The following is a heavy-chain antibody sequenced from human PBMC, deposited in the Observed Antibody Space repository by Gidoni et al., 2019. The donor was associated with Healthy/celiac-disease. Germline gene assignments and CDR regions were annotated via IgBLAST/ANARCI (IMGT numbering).Heavy chain of an antibody. CDR1: GGSISISY. D-gene: IGHD2-21*02. Sequence: QVQLQESGPGLVTPSETLSLTCTVPGGSISISYWSWIRQPAGKGLEWIGRIYTSGSTHSNPSIKSRVNMAVDTAKNQCSLKLSSVTAADTAVYYCAREVVGVTAHDAFDIWGQGTMVTVSS. CDR2: IYTSGST. V-gene: IGHV4-4*07. J-gene: IGHJ3*02. CDR3: AREVVGVTAHDAFDI.